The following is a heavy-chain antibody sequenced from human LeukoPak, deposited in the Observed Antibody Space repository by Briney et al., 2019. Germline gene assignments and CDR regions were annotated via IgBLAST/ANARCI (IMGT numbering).Heavy chain of an antibody. J-gene: IGHJ4*02. Sequence: GGSLRLSCAASGFTFSSYWMSWVRQAPGKGLEWVANIKQDGSEKYYVDSVKGRFTISRDNARNSLYLQMNSLRAEDTAVYYCARARRYLGYCSGGSCYGYFDYWGQGTLVTVSS. V-gene: IGHV3-7*01. CDR3: ARARRYLGYCSGGSCYGYFDY. CDR2: IKQDGSEK. CDR1: GFTFSSYW. D-gene: IGHD2-15*01.